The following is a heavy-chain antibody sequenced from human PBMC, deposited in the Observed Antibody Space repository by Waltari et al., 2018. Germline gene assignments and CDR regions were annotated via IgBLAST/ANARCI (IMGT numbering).Heavy chain of an antibody. D-gene: IGHD6-19*01. CDR3: ARGPYEQWLGDYFDY. CDR2: IWYDGSNK. V-gene: IGHV3-33*01. CDR1: GFTFSSYG. J-gene: IGHJ4*02. Sequence: QVQLVESGGGVVQPGRSLRLSCAASGFTFSSYGMHWVRQAPGKGLEWVAGIWYDGSNKDYADSVKGRFTISRDNSKNTLYLQMNSLRAEDTAVYYCARGPYEQWLGDYFDYWGQGTLVTVSS.